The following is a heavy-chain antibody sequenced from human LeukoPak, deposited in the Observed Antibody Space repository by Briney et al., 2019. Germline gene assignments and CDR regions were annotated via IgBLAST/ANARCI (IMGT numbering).Heavy chain of an antibody. CDR2: ISAYYGNT. V-gene: IGHV1-18*01. D-gene: IGHD4-17*01. CDR3: ARDGELTTVTASYYYYYYMDV. J-gene: IGHJ6*03. CDR1: RYTFTSYG. Sequence: GASVKVSCKASRYTFTSYGISWVRQAPGQGLEWMGWISAYYGNTNYAQKLQGRVTMTTDTSTSTAYMELRSLRSDDTTVYYCARDGELTTVTASYYYYYYMDVWGKGTTVTVSS.